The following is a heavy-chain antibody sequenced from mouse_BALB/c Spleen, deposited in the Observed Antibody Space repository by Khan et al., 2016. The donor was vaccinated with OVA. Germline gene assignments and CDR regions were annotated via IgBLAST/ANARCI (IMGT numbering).Heavy chain of an antibody. J-gene: IGHJ3*01. CDR2: INPNNGGT. CDR1: RYTFTDYN. Sequence: VRLQQSGPELVKPGASVKIPCKASRYTFTDYNMDWVKQSHGKSLEWIGDINPNNGGTFYNQKFTGKATLTVDESSSTAYLELRSLTSEDTAVXYWAREWASWFAYWGQGTLVTVSA. V-gene: IGHV1-18*01. CDR3: AREWASWFAY.